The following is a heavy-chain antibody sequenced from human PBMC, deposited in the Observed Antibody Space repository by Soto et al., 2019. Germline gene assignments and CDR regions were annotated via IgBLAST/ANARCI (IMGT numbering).Heavy chain of an antibody. CDR3: ARGATVGVNPASDAFDI. CDR1: GYTFTSYY. J-gene: IGHJ3*02. Sequence: GASVKVSCKASGYTFTSYYMHWVRQAPGQGLEWMGIINPSGGSTSYAQKFQGRVTMTRDTSTSTVYMELSSLRSEDTAVYYCARGATVGVNPASDAFDIWGQGTMVTVSS. V-gene: IGHV1-46*01. CDR2: INPSGGST. D-gene: IGHD3-22*01.